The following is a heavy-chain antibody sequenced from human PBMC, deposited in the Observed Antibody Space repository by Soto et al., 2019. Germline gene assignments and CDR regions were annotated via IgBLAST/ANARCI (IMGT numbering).Heavy chain of an antibody. V-gene: IGHV2-5*02. CDR3: ALCTLDYYFDY. J-gene: IGHJ4*02. D-gene: IGHD2-8*01. CDR1: GFSLSTSGVG. CDR2: IYWDDDK. Sequence: QITLKESGPTLVKPTQTLTLTCTFSGFSLSTSGVGVGWIRQPPGTALEWLALIYWDDDKRYSPSLKSRLTSTKDTSKRQAVLTMTNMDPVDTATYYCALCTLDYYFDYGGQGTLVTVSS.